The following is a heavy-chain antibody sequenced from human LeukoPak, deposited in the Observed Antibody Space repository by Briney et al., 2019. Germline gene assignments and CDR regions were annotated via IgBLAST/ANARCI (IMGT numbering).Heavy chain of an antibody. Sequence: SETLSLTCSVSGASFSDGNYYWSWIRQPPGKGLEWIGYMFYSESTKYNPSLKSRVTISVDKSKNQFSLHMSSVTAADTAVYYCARARVIAARPWYFDLWGRGTLVTVSS. CDR1: GASFSDGNYY. CDR3: ARARVIAARPWYFDL. V-gene: IGHV4-61*01. CDR2: MFYSEST. J-gene: IGHJ2*01. D-gene: IGHD6-6*01.